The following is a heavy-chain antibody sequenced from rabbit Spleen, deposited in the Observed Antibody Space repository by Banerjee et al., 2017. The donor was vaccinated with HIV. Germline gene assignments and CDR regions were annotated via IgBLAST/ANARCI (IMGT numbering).Heavy chain of an antibody. CDR3: ARSYRSDNWGHNL. Sequence: QEQLVESGGGLVKPEGSLKLSCTASGFSFSNKAVMCWVRQAPGKGLEWIACINAVTGKAVYASWAKGRFTFSKTSSTTVTLQMTSLTAADTATYFCARSYRSDNWGHNLWGPGTLVTVS. J-gene: IGHJ4*01. CDR2: INAVTGKA. V-gene: IGHV1S45*01. D-gene: IGHD4-1*01. CDR1: GFSFSNKAV.